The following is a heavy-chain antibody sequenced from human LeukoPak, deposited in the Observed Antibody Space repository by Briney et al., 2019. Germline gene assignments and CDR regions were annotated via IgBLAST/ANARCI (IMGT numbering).Heavy chain of an antibody. D-gene: IGHD1-26*01. J-gene: IGHJ3*02. Sequence: SSETLSLTCTVSGGSINNGFLTWVRQPAGKALEWIGRLYTSGSTTYNPSLKSRVTMSLDTSMTQFSLKLKSVTAADTAVYYCAGGGSPHIWGQGTMVTVSS. CDR3: AGGGSPHI. CDR1: GGSINNGF. CDR2: LYTSGST. V-gene: IGHV4-4*07.